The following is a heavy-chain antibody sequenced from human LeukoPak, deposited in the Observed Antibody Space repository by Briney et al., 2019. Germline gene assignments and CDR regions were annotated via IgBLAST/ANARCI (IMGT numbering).Heavy chain of an antibody. CDR3: AKEAFVGSSTSCVDY. J-gene: IGHJ4*02. CDR2: IRYDGSNK. D-gene: IGHD2-2*01. V-gene: IGHV3-30*02. CDR1: GFTFSSYG. Sequence: GGSLRLSCAASGFTFSSYGMHWVRQAPGKGLEWVAYIRYDGSNKYYADFVKGRFTISRDNSKDTLYLQMNSLRAEDTAVYYCAKEAFVGSSTSCVDYWGQGTLVTVSS.